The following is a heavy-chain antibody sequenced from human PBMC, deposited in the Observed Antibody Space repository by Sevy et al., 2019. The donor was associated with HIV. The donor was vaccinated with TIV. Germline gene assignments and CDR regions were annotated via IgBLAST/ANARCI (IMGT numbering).Heavy chain of an antibody. V-gene: IGHV3-9*01. CDR1: GFTFDDYA. Sequence: GGSLRLSCAASGFTFDDYAMHWVRQAPGKGLEWVSGISWNSGSIGYADSVKGRFTISRDNAKNSLYLQMNSLGAEDTALYYCAKGRTYYYDSSGYQGAFDIWGQGTMVTVSS. D-gene: IGHD3-22*01. CDR2: ISWNSGSI. J-gene: IGHJ3*02. CDR3: AKGRTYYYDSSGYQGAFDI.